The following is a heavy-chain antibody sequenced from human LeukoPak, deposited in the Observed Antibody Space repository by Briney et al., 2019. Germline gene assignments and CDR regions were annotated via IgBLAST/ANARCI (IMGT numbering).Heavy chain of an antibody. CDR2: ISSSSSYI. CDR1: GFTFSSYS. J-gene: IGHJ6*02. CDR3: ARDSPHITMVRDPGYYGMDV. D-gene: IGHD3-10*01. Sequence: PGGSLRLSCAASGFTFSSYSMNWVRQAPRKGLEWVSSISSSSSYIYYADSVKGRFTISRDNAKNSLYLQMNSLRAEDTAVYYCARDSPHITMVRDPGYYGMDVWGQGTTVTVSS. V-gene: IGHV3-21*01.